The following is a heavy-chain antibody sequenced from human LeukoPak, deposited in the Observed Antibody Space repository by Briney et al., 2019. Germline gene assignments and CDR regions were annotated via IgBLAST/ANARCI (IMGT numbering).Heavy chain of an antibody. CDR2: ISAYNGNT. J-gene: IGHJ5*02. V-gene: IGHV1-18*01. Sequence: ASVKVSCTASGYTFTSYGISWVRQAPGQGLEWMGWISAYNGNTNYAQKLQGRVTMTTDTSTSTAYMELRSLRSDDTAVYYCARDGRIAAAGRGWFDPWGQGTLVTVSS. D-gene: IGHD6-13*01. CDR1: GYTFTSYG. CDR3: ARDGRIAAAGRGWFDP.